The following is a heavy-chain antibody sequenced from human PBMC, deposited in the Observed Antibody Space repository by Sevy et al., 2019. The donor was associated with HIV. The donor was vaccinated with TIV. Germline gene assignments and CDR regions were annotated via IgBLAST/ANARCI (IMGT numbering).Heavy chain of an antibody. D-gene: IGHD1-7*01. J-gene: IGHJ4*02. CDR2: IRSDGSNK. V-gene: IGHV3-33*01. Sequence: GGSLRLSCAASGYTFSDYGMHWVRQAPGKGLEWVAVIRSDGSNKYCGDSVKGRFTISRDSSKNTLFLQMNSLRVDDTAVYYCAREERSGTTTSFDYWRQGALVTVSS. CDR1: GYTFSDYG. CDR3: AREERSGTTTSFDY.